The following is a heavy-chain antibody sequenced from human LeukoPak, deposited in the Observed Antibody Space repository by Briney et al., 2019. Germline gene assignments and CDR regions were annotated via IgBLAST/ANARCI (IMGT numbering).Heavy chain of an antibody. Sequence: SETLSLTCTVSGGSISSSSYYWGWIRQPPGKGLEWIGSIYYSGSTYYNPSLKSRVTISVDTSKNQFSLKLSSVTAADTAVYYCARRAPGVGAATYYFDYWGQGTLVTVSS. J-gene: IGHJ4*02. CDR1: GGSISSSSYY. CDR3: ARRAPGVGAATYYFDY. V-gene: IGHV4-39*01. D-gene: IGHD2-15*01. CDR2: IYYSGST.